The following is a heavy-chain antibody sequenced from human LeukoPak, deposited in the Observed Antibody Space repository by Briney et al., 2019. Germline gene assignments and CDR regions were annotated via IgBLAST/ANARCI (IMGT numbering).Heavy chain of an antibody. CDR1: GFTFSSET. V-gene: IGHV3-21*01. D-gene: IGHD1-1*01. CDR3: ASGSNKGDY. Sequence: GGSLRLSGGASGFTFSSETMNWVRHAPGKGLEWVSSISSSGDYIYYADSVKGRFTISRDNAQNSLYLQMNSLRAEDRAVYYCASGSNKGDYWGQGTLVTVSS. J-gene: IGHJ4*02. CDR2: ISSSGDYI.